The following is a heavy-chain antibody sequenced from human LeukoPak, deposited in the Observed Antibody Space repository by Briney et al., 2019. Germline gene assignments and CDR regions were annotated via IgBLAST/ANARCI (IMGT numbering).Heavy chain of an antibody. V-gene: IGHV3-23*01. D-gene: IGHD5-18*01. CDR2: ISGSGGST. Sequence: GGSLRLSCAASGFTFSSYGMSWVRQAPGKGLEWVSAISGSGGSTYYADSVKGRFTISRDNSKNTLYLQMNSLRAEDTAVYYCAKDLWDTAVATSPFDYWGQGTLVTVSS. J-gene: IGHJ4*02. CDR3: AKDLWDTAVATSPFDY. CDR1: GFTFSSYG.